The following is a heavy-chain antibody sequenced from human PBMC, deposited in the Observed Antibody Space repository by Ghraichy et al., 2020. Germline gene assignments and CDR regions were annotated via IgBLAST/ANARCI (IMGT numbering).Heavy chain of an antibody. CDR1: GGSFSGYY. Sequence: SETLSLTCAVYGGSFSGYYWTWIRQPPGKGLEWIGEMNQSGSTRYNPSLKSRVTISVDTSKNQLSLRLTSVTAADTAVYYCARGARKQHYPDYYYMDVWGKGTTVTVSS. J-gene: IGHJ6*03. D-gene: IGHD6-13*01. CDR3: ARGARKQHYPDYYYMDV. V-gene: IGHV4-34*01. CDR2: MNQSGST.